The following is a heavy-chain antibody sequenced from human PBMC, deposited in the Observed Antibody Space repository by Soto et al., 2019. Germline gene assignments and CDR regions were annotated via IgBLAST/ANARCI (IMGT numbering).Heavy chain of an antibody. CDR3: ARTDRDFYGLDV. Sequence: VQLVESGGGLVQPGGSLRLSCEASGFTFRNYDMHWVRQGTGKGLEWVSGISAAGDPDYADSVEGRFTISRENAQNSFFLQMNSLSVGDTAVYYCARTDRDFYGLDVWGQGTTVIVSS. CDR2: ISAAGDP. CDR1: GFTFRNYD. J-gene: IGHJ6*02. V-gene: IGHV3-13*05.